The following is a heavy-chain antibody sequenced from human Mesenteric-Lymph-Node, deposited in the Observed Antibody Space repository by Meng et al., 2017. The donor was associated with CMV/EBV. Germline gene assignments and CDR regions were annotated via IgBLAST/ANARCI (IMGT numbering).Heavy chain of an antibody. J-gene: IGHJ6*02. CDR1: GFAFSNPA. CDR3: AKDLTSCYSGVCYGMDV. Sequence: GESLKISCAASGFAFSNPALHWVRQAPGKGLEWVALISFDGNIKYYAESVEGRFTISRDNSQNTVYLQLNSLRAGDTAVYYCAKDLTSCYSGVCYGMDVWGQGTTVTVSS. D-gene: IGHD2-2*02. V-gene: IGHV3-30*04. CDR2: ISFDGNIK.